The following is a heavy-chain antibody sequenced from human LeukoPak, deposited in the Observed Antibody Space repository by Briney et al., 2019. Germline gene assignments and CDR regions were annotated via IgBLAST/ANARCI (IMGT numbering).Heavy chain of an antibody. Sequence: GGSLRLSCAASGFTFSSYAMSWVRQAPGKGLEWVSTLSISGGSTYYADSVKGRFTTSRDNSNNTLYLQMNSLRAEDTAVYYCAKGDGGNFYFDYWGQGTLVSVSS. CDR1: GFTFSSYA. CDR3: AKGDGGNFYFDY. D-gene: IGHD4-23*01. CDR2: LSISGGST. J-gene: IGHJ4*02. V-gene: IGHV3-23*01.